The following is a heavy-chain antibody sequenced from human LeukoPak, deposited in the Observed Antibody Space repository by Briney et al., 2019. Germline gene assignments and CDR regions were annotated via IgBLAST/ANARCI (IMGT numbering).Heavy chain of an antibody. J-gene: IGHJ6*03. Sequence: ASVKVSCKASGGTFSSYAISWVRQAPGQGLEWMGGIIPIFGTANYAQKFQGRVTITADESTSTAYMELSSLRSEDTAVYYCARDTPPKDIVVVPAAIHYYYYYYMDVWGKGTTVTVSS. V-gene: IGHV1-69*13. CDR3: ARDTPPKDIVVVPAAIHYYYYYYMDV. D-gene: IGHD2-2*02. CDR2: IIPIFGTA. CDR1: GGTFSSYA.